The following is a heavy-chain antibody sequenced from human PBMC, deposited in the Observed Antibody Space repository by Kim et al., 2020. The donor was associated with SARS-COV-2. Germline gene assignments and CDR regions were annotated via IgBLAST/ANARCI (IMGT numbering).Heavy chain of an antibody. CDR3: ARDRGSGWYDGFNYYYGMDV. J-gene: IGHJ6*02. Sequence: GGSLRLSCAASGFTFSSYSMNWVRQAPGKGLEWVSSISSSSSYIYYADSVKGRFTISRDNAKNSLYLQMNSLRAEDTAVYYCARDRGSGWYDGFNYYYGMDVWGQGTTVTVSS. CDR2: ISSSSSYI. V-gene: IGHV3-21*01. CDR1: GFTFSSYS. D-gene: IGHD6-19*01.